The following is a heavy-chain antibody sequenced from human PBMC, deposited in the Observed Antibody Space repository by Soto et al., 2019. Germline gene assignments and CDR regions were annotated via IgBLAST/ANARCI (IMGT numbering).Heavy chain of an antibody. CDR2: IYPGDSDT. CDR1: GDTFTNYW. J-gene: IGHJ6*02. Sequence: LGASLKISCKGSGDTFTNYWIGWVRQMPGKGLEWMGIIYPGDSDTKYNPSFQGQVTISADKSITTTYLQWSSLKASDTAIYYCAASIFYYGMDVWGQGTTVTV. V-gene: IGHV5-51*01. CDR3: AASIFYYGMDV.